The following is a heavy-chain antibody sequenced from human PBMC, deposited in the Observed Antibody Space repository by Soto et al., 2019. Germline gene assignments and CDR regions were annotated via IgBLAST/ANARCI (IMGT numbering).Heavy chain of an antibody. Sequence: SVKVSCKASGGTFSSYAISWVRQAPGQGLEWMGGIIPIFGTANYAQKFQGRVTITADESTSTAYMELSSLRSEDTAVYYCARVTIGTYYFDYWGQGALVTVSS. V-gene: IGHV1-69*13. CDR1: GGTFSSYA. J-gene: IGHJ4*02. D-gene: IGHD1-1*01. CDR2: IIPIFGTA. CDR3: ARVTIGTYYFDY.